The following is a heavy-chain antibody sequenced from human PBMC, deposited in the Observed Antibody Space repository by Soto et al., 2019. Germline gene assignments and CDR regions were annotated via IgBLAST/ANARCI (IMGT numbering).Heavy chain of an antibody. J-gene: IGHJ4*02. Sequence: GGSLRLSCATSGLTFSNYAMSWVRQAPGGGLEWVSSMSGSSSTTYYADSVRGRFTISRDRSKNTLYLQMSSLRAGDTALYYCAKNQGGEPPRFIDFWGQGTLVTVSS. CDR3: AKNQGGEPPRFIDF. V-gene: IGHV3-23*01. D-gene: IGHD3-16*01. CDR2: MSGSSSTT. CDR1: GLTFSNYA.